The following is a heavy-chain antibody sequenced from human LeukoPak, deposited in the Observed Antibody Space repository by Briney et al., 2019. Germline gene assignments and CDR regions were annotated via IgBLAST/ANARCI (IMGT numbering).Heavy chain of an antibody. J-gene: IGHJ4*02. D-gene: IGHD1-26*01. CDR2: IYYSGST. CDR3: ARLFHPALSGNYPFDY. V-gene: IGHV4-59*01. Sequence: SGTLSLTCTVSGGSINSYYWSWIRQPPGKGLEWIAYIYYSGSTSYNPSLKSRVTISVDTSKNQFSLKLNSVTAADTAMYYCARLFHPALSGNYPFDYWGQGTLVTVSS. CDR1: GGSINSYY.